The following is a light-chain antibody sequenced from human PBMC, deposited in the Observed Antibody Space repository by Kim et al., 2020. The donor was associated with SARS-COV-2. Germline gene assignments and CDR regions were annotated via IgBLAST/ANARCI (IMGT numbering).Light chain of an antibody. CDR1: ENINKW. CDR2: MAS. Sequence: DIQMTQSPSTLSASVGDRVTITCRASENINKWLVWYQQKPGKAPTVLIYMASSLESGVPSRFSGSGSGTEFSLTISSLQPDDFATYYCQQDNAFPLTFGGGTKVDIK. V-gene: IGKV1-5*03. CDR3: QQDNAFPLT. J-gene: IGKJ4*01.